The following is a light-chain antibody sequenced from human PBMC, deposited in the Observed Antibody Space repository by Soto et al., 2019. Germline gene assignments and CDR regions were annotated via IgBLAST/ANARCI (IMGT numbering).Light chain of an antibody. Sequence: QSVLTQPPSASGTPGQRVTISCSGGSSNIGSNTVNWYQQLPGTAPKLLIYSNSQRPSGVPDRFSGSKSGTSASLVISGLQSEDEADYYCAAWDDSLNGYVFGTGTKVTVL. CDR2: SNS. CDR3: AAWDDSLNGYV. CDR1: SSNIGSNT. J-gene: IGLJ1*01. V-gene: IGLV1-44*01.